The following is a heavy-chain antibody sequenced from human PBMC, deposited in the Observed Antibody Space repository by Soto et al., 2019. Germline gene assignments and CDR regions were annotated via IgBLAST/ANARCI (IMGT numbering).Heavy chain of an antibody. CDR1: GGSISSQY. CDR3: ARGGQSPFDY. CDR2: IYYSGST. J-gene: IGHJ4*02. V-gene: IGHV4-59*11. Sequence: SETLSLTCTVSGGSISSQYWSWIRQPPGKGLEWIGYIYYSGSTNYNPSLKSRVTMSVDTSNNQVSLNLSSVTAADTAVYYCARGGQSPFDYWGQGTLVTVSS.